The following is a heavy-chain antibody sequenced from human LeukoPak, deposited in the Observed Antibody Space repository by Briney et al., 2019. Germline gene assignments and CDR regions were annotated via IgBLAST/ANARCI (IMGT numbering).Heavy chain of an antibody. J-gene: IGHJ4*02. D-gene: IGHD3-10*01. Sequence: ASVKVSCKASGYTFTSYDINWVRQATGQGLEWMGWMNPNSGNTGYAQKFQGRVTMTRNTSISTAYMELSRLRSDDTAVYYCAREGDGNYYGSGSYGEIDYWGQGTLVTVSS. V-gene: IGHV1-8*01. CDR1: GYTFTSYD. CDR2: MNPNSGNT. CDR3: AREGDGNYYGSGSYGEIDY.